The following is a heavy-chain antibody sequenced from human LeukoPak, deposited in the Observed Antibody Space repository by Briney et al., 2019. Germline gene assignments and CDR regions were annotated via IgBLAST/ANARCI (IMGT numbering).Heavy chain of an antibody. CDR2: ISSRGST. CDR3: ARTPIYYYDSSGYYN. V-gene: IGHV4-61*02. Sequence: PSETLSLTCTVSGDSITSDTYYWTWIRQPAGKGLEWIGRISSRGSTNYNPSLKSRVTMSIDTSKNQFSLKLSSVTAADTAVYYCARTPIYYYDSSGYYNWGQGTLVTVSS. CDR1: GDSITSDTYY. J-gene: IGHJ4*02. D-gene: IGHD3-22*01.